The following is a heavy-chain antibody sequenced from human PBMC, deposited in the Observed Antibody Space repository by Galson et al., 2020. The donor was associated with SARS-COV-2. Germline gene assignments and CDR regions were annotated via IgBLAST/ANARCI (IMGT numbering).Heavy chain of an antibody. D-gene: IGHD3-9*01. CDR2: ISNSCSTI. V-gene: IGHV3-11*01. J-gene: IGHJ4*01. CDR1: GFTFSNYY. Sequence: GGSLRLSCAASGFTFSNYYMSWIRQAPGQGLEWVSYISNSCSTIYYADSVKGRFTISRDNAKNSLYLQMNSRRVEDTAVYYCARKRATRYFDYWGQGTLVTVSS. CDR3: ARKRATRYFDY.